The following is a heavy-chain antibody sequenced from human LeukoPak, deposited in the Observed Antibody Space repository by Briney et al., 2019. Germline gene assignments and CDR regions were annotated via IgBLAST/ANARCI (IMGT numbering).Heavy chain of an antibody. CDR2: ISTSSSYI. CDR1: GFTFSSYS. J-gene: IGHJ6*03. CDR3: AKDLYDYGYYYYYYMDV. D-gene: IGHD4-17*01. V-gene: IGHV3-21*01. Sequence: PGGSLRLSCTASGFTFSSYSMNWVRQAPGKGLEWVSSISTSSSYIYYADSVKGRFTISRDSSKNTLYLQMNSLRAEDTAVYYCAKDLYDYGYYYYYYMDVWSKGTTVTISS.